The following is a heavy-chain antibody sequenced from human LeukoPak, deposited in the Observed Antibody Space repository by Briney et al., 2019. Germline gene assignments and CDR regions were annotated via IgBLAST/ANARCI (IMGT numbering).Heavy chain of an antibody. CDR2: INHSGST. CDR1: GGSFSGYY. J-gene: IGHJ5*02. Sequence: KTSETLSLTCAVYGGSFSGYYRSWIRQPPGKGLEWIGEINHSGSTNYNPSLKSRVTISVDTSKNQFSLKLSSVTAADTAVYYCARGKIYCSGGSCYFGWFDPWGQGTLVTVSS. V-gene: IGHV4-34*01. CDR3: ARGKIYCSGGSCYFGWFDP. D-gene: IGHD2-15*01.